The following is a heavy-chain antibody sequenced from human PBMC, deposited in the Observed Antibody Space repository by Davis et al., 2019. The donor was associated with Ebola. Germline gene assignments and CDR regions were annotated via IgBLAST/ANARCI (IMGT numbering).Heavy chain of an antibody. D-gene: IGHD6-19*01. CDR1: KYTFTGYY. Sequence: ASVKVSCKASKYTFTGYYMHWVRQAPGQGLEWMGWINPNSGGTNYAQKFQGWVSMTRDTSISTAYMELSRLRSDDTAVYYCARGGSLQWTLYYYYYMDVWGKGITVTVSS. CDR2: INPNSGGT. V-gene: IGHV1-2*04. CDR3: ARGGSLQWTLYYYYYMDV. J-gene: IGHJ6*03.